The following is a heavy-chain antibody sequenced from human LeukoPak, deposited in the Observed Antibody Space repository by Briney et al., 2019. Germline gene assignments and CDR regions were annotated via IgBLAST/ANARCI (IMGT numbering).Heavy chain of an antibody. CDR2: IYYSGST. CDR3: AREYSIGWLDY. V-gene: IGHV4-59*01. J-gene: IGHJ4*02. Sequence: PSETLSLTCTVSGGSISSYYWSWIRQPPGKGLEWIGYIYYSGSTNYNPSLKSRVTISVDTSKNQFSLKLSSVTAADTAVYYCAREYSIGWLDYWGQGTLVTVSS. CDR1: GGSISSYY. D-gene: IGHD6-19*01.